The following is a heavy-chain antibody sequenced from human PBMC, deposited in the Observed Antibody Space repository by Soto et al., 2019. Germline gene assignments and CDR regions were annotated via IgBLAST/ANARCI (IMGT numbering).Heavy chain of an antibody. Sequence: QVQLQESGPGLVKPSETLSLTCTVSGGSISSYYWSWIRQPPGKGLEWIGYIYYSGSTNYNPSLTSRVTTSVDTSKTQFSLKLSSVTAPDTAVYYCARRYGGNFDYWGQGTLVTVSS. CDR2: IYYSGST. D-gene: IGHD3-16*01. V-gene: IGHV4-59*01. J-gene: IGHJ4*02. CDR3: ARRYGGNFDY. CDR1: GGSISSYY.